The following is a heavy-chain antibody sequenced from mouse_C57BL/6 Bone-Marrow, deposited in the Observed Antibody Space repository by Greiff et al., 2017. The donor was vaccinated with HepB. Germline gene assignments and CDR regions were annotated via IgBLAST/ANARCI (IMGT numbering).Heavy chain of an antibody. V-gene: IGHV5-6*01. CDR3: AIPSDGYCPYFDV. D-gene: IGHD2-3*01. CDR1: GFTFSSYG. Sequence: EVMLVESGGELVKPGGSLKLSCAASGFTFSSYGMSWVRQTPDKRLEWVATISSDGSYTYYPDSVKGRCTISRDNAKNTLYLLMSSLKSEDTALYYCAIPSDGYCPYFDVWGTGTTVTVSS. J-gene: IGHJ1*03. CDR2: ISSDGSYT.